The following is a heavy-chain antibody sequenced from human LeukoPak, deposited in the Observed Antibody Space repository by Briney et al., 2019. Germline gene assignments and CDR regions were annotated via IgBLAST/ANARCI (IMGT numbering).Heavy chain of an antibody. V-gene: IGHV3-23*01. Sequence: GWSLRLSCEASVFIFSSYAMSWVRQAPGKGLEWVSTISVIGGSTYYADSVKGPCTISRDNSKNTLYLEMNSLRAEDTAVCYCAKGTVGDYGFFYGMDVWGQGTTVTVSS. CDR3: AKGTVGDYGFFYGMDV. D-gene: IGHD4-17*01. CDR1: VFIFSSYA. J-gene: IGHJ6*02. CDR2: ISVIGGST.